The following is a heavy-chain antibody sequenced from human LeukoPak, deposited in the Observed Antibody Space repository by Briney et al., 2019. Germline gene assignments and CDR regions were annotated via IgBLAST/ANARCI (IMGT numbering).Heavy chain of an antibody. D-gene: IGHD4-17*01. Sequence: SETLSLTCTFYGASFRDYYWTWIRQSPGNGLEWIGEIIHSGSTKYKPSLKSRLTISIDTSKNQFSLKLSSVTAADTAVYYCARGDYVDGLGVDWYFDLWGRGTLVTVSS. V-gene: IGHV4-34*01. CDR3: ARGDYVDGLGVDWYFDL. CDR1: GASFRDYY. J-gene: IGHJ2*01. CDR2: IIHSGST.